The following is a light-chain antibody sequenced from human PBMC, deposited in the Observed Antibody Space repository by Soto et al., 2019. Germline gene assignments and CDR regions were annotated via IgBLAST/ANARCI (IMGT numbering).Light chain of an antibody. Sequence: QSALTQPPSASGSPGPSVTISCTGTSNDFGGYNYVSWYQQHPGKAPKLIIFEVSERPSGVPDRFSGSKSGSTASLTVSGLQAEDEADYYCSSYGGSNDVFGTGTKLAVL. CDR2: EVS. J-gene: IGLJ1*01. CDR1: SNDFGGYNY. V-gene: IGLV2-8*01. CDR3: SSYGGSNDV.